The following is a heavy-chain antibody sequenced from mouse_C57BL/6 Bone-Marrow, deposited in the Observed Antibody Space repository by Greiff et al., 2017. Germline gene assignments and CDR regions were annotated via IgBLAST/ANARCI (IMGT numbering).Heavy chain of an antibody. D-gene: IGHD2-2*01. Sequence: QVQLQQSGPELVRPGASVKISCKAPGYTFTSHWMQWVRQRPGQGLEWIGEIFPGSGSTYYNEKFKGKATLTVDTSSSTSFMQLSRLTSEDSAVYFGARARVIYAMDYWGQGTTVTVSS. CDR1: GYTFTSHW. CDR2: IFPGSGST. J-gene: IGHJ4*01. CDR3: ARARVIYAMDY. V-gene: IGHV1-56*01.